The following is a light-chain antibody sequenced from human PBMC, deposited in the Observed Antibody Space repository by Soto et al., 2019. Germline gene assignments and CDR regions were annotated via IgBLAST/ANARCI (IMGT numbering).Light chain of an antibody. V-gene: IGLV1-40*01. Sequence: QSVLTQPPSVSGAPGQRVTISCTGSSSNIGAGYDVHWYQQLPGTAPKLLIYGNSNRPSGVPDRFSGSKSGTSASLAITGLQADDEADYYCQSSDSSLSAPVVFGGGTKLTVL. CDR1: SSNIGAGYD. CDR3: QSSDSSLSAPVV. J-gene: IGLJ2*01. CDR2: GNS.